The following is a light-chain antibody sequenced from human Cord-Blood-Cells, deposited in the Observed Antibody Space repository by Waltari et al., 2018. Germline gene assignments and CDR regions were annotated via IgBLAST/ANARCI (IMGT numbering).Light chain of an antibody. Sequence: QSALTQPAPVSGSPGQSIPISCTGTSSDVGGYNYVPWYQQHPGKAPKLMIYDVSNRPSGVSNRFSGSKSGNTASLTISGLQAEDEADYYCSSYTSSSTLVFGTGTKVTVL. CDR1: SSDVGGYNY. CDR3: SSYTSSSTLV. J-gene: IGLJ1*01. V-gene: IGLV2-14*01. CDR2: DVS.